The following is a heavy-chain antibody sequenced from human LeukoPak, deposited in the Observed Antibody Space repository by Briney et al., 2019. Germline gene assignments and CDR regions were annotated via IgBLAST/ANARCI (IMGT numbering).Heavy chain of an antibody. CDR2: ISGSGGST. D-gene: IGHD3-16*01. CDR3: AKDRKGEDLLDAFDI. J-gene: IGHJ3*02. CDR1: GFTFSSYA. Sequence: GGSLRLSCAPSGFTFSSYAMSWVRQAPGKGLEWVSAISGSGGSTYYADSVKGRFTISRDNSKNTLYLQMNSLRAEDTAVYYCAKDRKGEDLLDAFDIWGQGTMVTVSS. V-gene: IGHV3-23*01.